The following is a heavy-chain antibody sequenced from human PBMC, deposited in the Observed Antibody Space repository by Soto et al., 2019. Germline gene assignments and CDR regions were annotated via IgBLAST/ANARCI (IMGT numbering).Heavy chain of an antibody. CDR1: GYTFTSYD. V-gene: IGHV1-8*01. Sequence: ASVKVSCKASGYTFTSYDINWVRQATGQGLEWMGWMNPNSGNTGYAQKFQGRVTMTRNTSISTAYMELSSLRSEDTAVYYCARRRGLVQRNWFAPWGQGTLVTVSS. J-gene: IGHJ5*02. CDR2: MNPNSGNT. D-gene: IGHD3-9*01. CDR3: ARRRGLVQRNWFAP.